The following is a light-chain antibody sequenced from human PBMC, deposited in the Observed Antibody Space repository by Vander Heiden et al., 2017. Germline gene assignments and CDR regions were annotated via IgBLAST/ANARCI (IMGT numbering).Light chain of an antibody. CDR1: QSISNY. J-gene: IGKJ4*01. CDR3: QQSFSNPLT. CDR2: AAS. Sequence: DIQMPQSPSSLSASVGDRVTITCRASQSISNYLNWYQQKPGKAPKLLIFAASSLQSGVPSTFSGSGSGTDFTLTISSLQPEDFATYYCQQSFSNPLTFGGGTKVEI. V-gene: IGKV1-39*01.